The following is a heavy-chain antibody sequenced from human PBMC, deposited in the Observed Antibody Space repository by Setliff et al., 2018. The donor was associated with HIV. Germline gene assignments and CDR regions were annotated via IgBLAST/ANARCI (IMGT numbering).Heavy chain of an antibody. J-gene: IGHJ4*02. Sequence: LSLTCAVYGGSFSFYYWNWLRQTPGKGLEWIGYIYYSGSTIYYADSVKGRFTISRDNARNSLYLQMNSLKADDTAVYYCARDVAVAGTEFWGQGTLVTVSS. CDR3: ARDVAVAGTEF. V-gene: IGHV3-11*04. CDR2: IYYSGSTI. D-gene: IGHD6-19*01. CDR1: GGSFSFYY.